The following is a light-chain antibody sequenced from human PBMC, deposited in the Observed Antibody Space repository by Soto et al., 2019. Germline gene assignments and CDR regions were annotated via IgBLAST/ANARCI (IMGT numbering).Light chain of an antibody. CDR1: QSVTSTY. CDR3: QQRSSCPLT. V-gene: IGKV3D-20*02. J-gene: IGKJ4*01. CDR2: ATS. Sequence: TQSPGTLSLSPGERGTLACRAVQSVTSTYMAWYQQKPGQAPRLLIYATSFRATGIPARFSGSGSGTDFTLTISRLEPEDFAVYYCQQRSSCPLTFGGGTKVDIK.